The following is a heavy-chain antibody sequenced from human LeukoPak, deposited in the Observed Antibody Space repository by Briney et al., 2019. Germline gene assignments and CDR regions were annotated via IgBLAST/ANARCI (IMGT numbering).Heavy chain of an antibody. CDR2: IYHSGST. J-gene: IGHJ5*02. CDR1: GYSISSGYY. D-gene: IGHD2-2*01. Sequence: SETLSLTCAVSGYSISSGYYWGWIRQPPGKGLEWLGSIYHSGSTYYNPSLKSRVTISVDTSKNQFSLKLSSVTAADTAVYYCARGSTSCCYGNWFDPWGQGTLVTVSS. CDR3: ARGSTSCCYGNWFDP. V-gene: IGHV4-38-2*01.